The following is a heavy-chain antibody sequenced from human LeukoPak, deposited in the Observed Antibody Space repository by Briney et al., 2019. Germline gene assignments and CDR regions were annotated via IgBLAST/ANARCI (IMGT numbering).Heavy chain of an antibody. CDR1: GYTFTSYC. CDR3: ARGGYCSSNSCSRY. Sequence: AAVKVSCKASGYTFTSYCISWVRQAPGQGREGMGWIIAYNGNTNYAQKLQGRVTMTTDTSTSTAYMELRSLRSDDTAVYYCARGGYCSSNSCSRYWGQGTLVTASS. J-gene: IGHJ4*02. CDR2: IIAYNGNT. V-gene: IGHV1-18*01. D-gene: IGHD2-2*01.